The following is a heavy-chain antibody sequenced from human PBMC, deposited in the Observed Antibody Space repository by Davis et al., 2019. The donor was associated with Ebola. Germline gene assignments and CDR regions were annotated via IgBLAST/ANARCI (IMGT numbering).Heavy chain of an antibody. CDR2: IYYSGST. CDR1: GGSISSYY. CDR3: ARDRSGYPWYMDV. D-gene: IGHD3-3*01. J-gene: IGHJ6*03. Sequence: SETLSLTCTVSGGSISSYYWSWIRQAPGKGLEWIGYIYYSGSTNYNPSLKSRVTISVDTSKNQFSLKLSSVTAADTAVYYCARDRSGYPWYMDVWGKGTTVTVSS. V-gene: IGHV4-59*01.